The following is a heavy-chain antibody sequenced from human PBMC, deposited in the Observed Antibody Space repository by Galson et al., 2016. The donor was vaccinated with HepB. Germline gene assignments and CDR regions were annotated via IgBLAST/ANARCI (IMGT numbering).Heavy chain of an antibody. V-gene: IGHV4-59*08. D-gene: IGHD5-24*01. CDR2: IYSTGTT. CDR1: GGSIANYY. J-gene: IGHJ5*02. CDR3: ARHSLGRSRMAWFDP. Sequence: LSLTCTVSGGSIANYYWSWIRQSPGRGLEWIGYIYSTGTTDYNPSLKSRVTISVDTSTNHLSLRLSSVTAADTAVYYCARHSLGRSRMAWFDPWGQGTPVTVSS.